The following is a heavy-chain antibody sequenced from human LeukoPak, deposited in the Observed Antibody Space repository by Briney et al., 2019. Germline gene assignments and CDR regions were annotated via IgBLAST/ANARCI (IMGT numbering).Heavy chain of an antibody. J-gene: IGHJ5*02. V-gene: IGHV3-48*04. CDR3: ARDKLRDWFDP. CDR1: GFTFSSYS. CDR2: ISSSSSTI. D-gene: IGHD4-17*01. Sequence: PGGPLRLSCAASGFTFSSYSMNWVRQAPGKGLEWVSYISSSSSTIYYADSVKGRFTISRDNAKNSLYLQMNSLRAEDTAVYYCARDKLRDWFDPWGQGTLVTVSS.